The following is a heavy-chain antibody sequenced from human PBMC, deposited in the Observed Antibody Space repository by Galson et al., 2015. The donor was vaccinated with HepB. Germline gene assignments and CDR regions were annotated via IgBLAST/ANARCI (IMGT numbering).Heavy chain of an antibody. V-gene: IGHV4-30-4*01. CDR1: GGSISSGDYY. J-gene: IGHJ4*02. CDR3: ARGGYDFWSGHLLDY. Sequence: LSLTCTVSGGSISSGDYYWSWIRQPPGKGLEWIGYIYYSGSTYYNPSLKSRVTISVDTSKNQFSLKLSSVTAADTAVYYCARGGYDFWSGHLLDYWGQGTLVTVSS. CDR2: IYYSGST. D-gene: IGHD3-3*01.